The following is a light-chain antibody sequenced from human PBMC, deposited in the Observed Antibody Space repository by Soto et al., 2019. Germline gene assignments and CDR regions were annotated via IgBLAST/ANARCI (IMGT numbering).Light chain of an antibody. V-gene: IGKV3-20*01. CDR3: QHYGT. Sequence: EIVLTQSPGTLSLSPGERATLSCKACQSVSSNYLGWYQQKPGQAPRLLIYSASNRATGIPDRFSGSGSETDFTLTISRLEPEDFAVYYCQHYGTFGQGTKLEIK. CDR1: QSVSSNY. CDR2: SAS. J-gene: IGKJ2*01.